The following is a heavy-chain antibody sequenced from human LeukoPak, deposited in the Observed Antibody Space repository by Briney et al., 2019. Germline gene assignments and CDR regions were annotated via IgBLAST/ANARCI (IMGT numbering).Heavy chain of an antibody. CDR1: VGSVSSGNW. J-gene: IGHJ6*02. CDR3: ATAPILRGEAGGQYKYGMDV. Sequence: SETLSLTCAVSVGSVSSGNWWSWVRQSPGRELEWIGEVYHNGTPNYNPSLKSRVTISADTFKNHFSLKLTSVTAADTAVYYCATAPILRGEAGGQYKYGMDVWGQGTTVIVSS. V-gene: IGHV4-4*02. D-gene: IGHD2-2*02. CDR2: VYHNGTP.